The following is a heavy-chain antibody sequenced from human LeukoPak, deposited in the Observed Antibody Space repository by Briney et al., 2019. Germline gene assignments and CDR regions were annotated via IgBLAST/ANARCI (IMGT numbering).Heavy chain of an antibody. J-gene: IGHJ4*02. CDR1: GGTFSSYA. CDR3: ASSDSSGYYYSLDY. Sequence: SVKVSCKASGGTFSSYAISWVRQAPGQGLEGMGGIIPIFGTANYAQKFQGRVTITTDESTSTAYMELSSLRSEDTAVYYCASSDSSGYYYSLDYWGQGTLVTVSS. CDR2: IIPIFGTA. V-gene: IGHV1-69*05. D-gene: IGHD3-22*01.